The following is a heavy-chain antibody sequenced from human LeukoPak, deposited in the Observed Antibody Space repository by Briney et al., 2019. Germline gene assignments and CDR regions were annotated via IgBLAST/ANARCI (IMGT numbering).Heavy chain of an antibody. D-gene: IGHD5-12*01. V-gene: IGHV3-23*01. Sequence: SGGSLRLSCAASGFTFSSYGMSWVRQAPGKGLEWVSAISGSGGSTYYADSVEGRFTISRDNSKNTLYLQMNSLRAEDTAVYYCAKGGTYSGYDRRFDPWGQGTLVTVSS. J-gene: IGHJ5*02. CDR1: GFTFSSYG. CDR3: AKGGTYSGYDRRFDP. CDR2: ISGSGGST.